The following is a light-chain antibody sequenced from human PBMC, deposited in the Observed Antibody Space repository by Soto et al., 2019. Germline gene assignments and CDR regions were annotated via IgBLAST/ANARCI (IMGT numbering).Light chain of an antibody. Sequence: EIVLTQSPGTLSLSPGERATLSCRASQSVSSSYLAWYQQKPGQAPRLLIYGASSRATGIPDRFSGSWSGTDFTLTISRLEPEDSAVYYCQQYGSSPWTFVQGTKVEIK. V-gene: IGKV3-20*01. CDR2: GAS. J-gene: IGKJ1*01. CDR1: QSVSSSY. CDR3: QQYGSSPWT.